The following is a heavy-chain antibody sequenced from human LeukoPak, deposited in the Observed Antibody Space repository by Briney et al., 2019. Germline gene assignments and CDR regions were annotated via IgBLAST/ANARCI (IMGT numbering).Heavy chain of an antibody. CDR1: GFSFSAYA. V-gene: IGHV3-23*01. CDR2: ISGSGGST. Sequence: GGSLRLSCVASGFSFSAYAMSWVRQAPGKGLEWVSAISGSGGSTYYADSVKGRFTISRDNSKNTLYLQMNSLRAEDTAVYYCAKDPIVAQRYFDYWGQGTLVTVSS. D-gene: IGHD5-12*01. CDR3: AKDPIVAQRYFDY. J-gene: IGHJ4*02.